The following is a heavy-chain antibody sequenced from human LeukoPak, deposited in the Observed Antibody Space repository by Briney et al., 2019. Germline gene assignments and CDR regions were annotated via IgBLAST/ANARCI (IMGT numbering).Heavy chain of an antibody. CDR3: AKDGEGYSYGSDY. CDR1: GFSFSGYV. Sequence: GSLRLSCAASGFSFSGYVMSWVRQAPGKGLEWVSTIRGSGGSTYYADSVKGLFTISRDNSKNTLFLHMNSLRAEDTAVYCCAKDGEGYSYGSDYWGQGTLVTVSS. CDR2: IRGSGGST. J-gene: IGHJ4*02. D-gene: IGHD5-18*01. V-gene: IGHV3-23*01.